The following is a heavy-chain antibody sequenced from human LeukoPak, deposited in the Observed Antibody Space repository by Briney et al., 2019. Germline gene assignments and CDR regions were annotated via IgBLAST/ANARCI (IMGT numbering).Heavy chain of an antibody. D-gene: IGHD3-22*01. CDR3: ARFTTSRRNKGVKGLDY. V-gene: IGHV4-59*12. CDR2: IYYSGST. Sequence: PSETLSLTCTVSGGSISSYYWSWIRQPPEKGLEWIGYIYYSGSTNYNPSLKSRVTISVDTSKNQFSLKLSSVTAADTAVYYCARFTTSRRNKGVKGLDYWGQGTLVTVSS. J-gene: IGHJ4*02. CDR1: GGSISSYY.